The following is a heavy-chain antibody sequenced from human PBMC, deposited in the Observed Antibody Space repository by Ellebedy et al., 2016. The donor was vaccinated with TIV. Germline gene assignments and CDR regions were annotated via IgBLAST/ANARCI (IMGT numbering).Heavy chain of an antibody. CDR3: ARDEKAIAAALYY. J-gene: IGHJ4*02. V-gene: IGHV3-74*01. Sequence: GGSLRLXCVGSIFSSNYWMHWVRQAPGKGLVWVSRVNSDESHIDYADSVKGRFTISRDNAKKTLYLQMDSLRPEDTAIYYCARDEKAIAAALYYWGLGTLVTVSS. D-gene: IGHD6-13*01. CDR1: IFSSNYW. CDR2: VNSDESHI.